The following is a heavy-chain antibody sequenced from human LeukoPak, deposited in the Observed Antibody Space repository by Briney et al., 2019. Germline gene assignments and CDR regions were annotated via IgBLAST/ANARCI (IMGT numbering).Heavy chain of an antibody. CDR1: GGSISGHY. V-gene: IGHV4-59*11. D-gene: IGHD3-16*01. CDR3: ARFGVDYDMDV. Sequence: PSETLSLTCTVSGGSISGHYWSWIRQPPGKGLEWIGQIHYSGRPDYNPSLKSRVTISVDTSKNQLSLKVTSVTGADTAVYYCARFGVDYDMDVWGQGTTVTVSS. J-gene: IGHJ6*02. CDR2: IHYSGRP.